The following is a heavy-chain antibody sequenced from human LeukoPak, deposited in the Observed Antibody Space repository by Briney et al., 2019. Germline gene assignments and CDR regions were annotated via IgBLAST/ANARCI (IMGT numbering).Heavy chain of an antibody. CDR3: ARGPILLWIHNGMDV. V-gene: IGHV3-49*04. Sequence: GRSLRLSRAAYGFIFGDHAMSWVRQAPGKGLEWVGFVRSKAYGGTIEYAASVEGRFTISRDDSKGIAYLQMNSLETEDTAVYYCARGPILLWIHNGMDVWGPGTTVTVSS. CDR1: GFIFGDHA. CDR2: VRSKAYGGTI. J-gene: IGHJ6*02. D-gene: IGHD3-10*01.